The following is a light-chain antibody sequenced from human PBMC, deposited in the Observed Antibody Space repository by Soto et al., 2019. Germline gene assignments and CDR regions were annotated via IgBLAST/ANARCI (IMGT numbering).Light chain of an antibody. J-gene: IGLJ1*01. V-gene: IGLV2-14*01. CDR3: NSFTSTSSYV. CDR2: GVS. CDR1: SSDVGGYNY. Sequence: QSALTQPASVSGSPGQSITISCTGTSSDVGGYNYVSWYQQHPGKAPKLMIYGVSNRPSGVSSRFSGSKSGNTASLTISGLLTEDGADYYCNSFTSTSSYVFGTGTKVAVL.